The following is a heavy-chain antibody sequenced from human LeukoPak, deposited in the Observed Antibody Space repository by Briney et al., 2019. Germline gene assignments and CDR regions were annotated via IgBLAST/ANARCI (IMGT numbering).Heavy chain of an antibody. CDR1: GFTFSSYA. CDR3: AKDRYVDCSSTSCYTGMDY. D-gene: IGHD2-2*02. V-gene: IGHV3-23*01. Sequence: GGSLRLSCAASGFTFSSYAMSWVRQAPGKGLEWVSAISGSGGSTYYADCVKGRFTISRDNSKNTLYLQMNSLRAEDTAVYYCAKDRYVDCSSTSCYTGMDYWGQGTLVTVSS. J-gene: IGHJ4*02. CDR2: ISGSGGST.